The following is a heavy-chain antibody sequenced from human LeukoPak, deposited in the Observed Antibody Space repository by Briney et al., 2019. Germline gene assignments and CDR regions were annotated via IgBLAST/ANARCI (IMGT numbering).Heavy chain of an antibody. D-gene: IGHD3-9*01. V-gene: IGHV3-23*01. Sequence: GGSLRLSCAASGCTFSNYAMSWVRQAPGKGLEWVSAITGSGGNTYYADSVKGRFTISRDNSKNTLYLQMNSLRAEDTAVYYCAKWGDFDVLTGYYVPDFWGQGTLVTVSS. CDR1: GCTFSNYA. J-gene: IGHJ4*02. CDR3: AKWGDFDVLTGYYVPDF. CDR2: ITGSGGNT.